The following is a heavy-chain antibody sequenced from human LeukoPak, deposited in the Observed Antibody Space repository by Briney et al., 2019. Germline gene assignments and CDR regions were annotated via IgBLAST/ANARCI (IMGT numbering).Heavy chain of an antibody. J-gene: IGHJ4*02. CDR3: ARSWLAARDHADY. D-gene: IGHD6-6*01. CDR2: ISSSSSYM. CDR1: GFTFSTYS. Sequence: GGSLRLSCAASGFTFSTYSMNWVRQAPGKGLEWVSSISSSSSYMYYADSVRGRFTISRDNAKTSLYLQMNSLRAEDTALYYCARSWLAARDHADYWGQGTLVTVSS. V-gene: IGHV3-21*01.